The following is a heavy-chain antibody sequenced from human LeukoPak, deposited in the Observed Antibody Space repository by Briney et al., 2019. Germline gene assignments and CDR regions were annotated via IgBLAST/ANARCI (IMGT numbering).Heavy chain of an antibody. CDR3: AGLVGRYSSGLYYYYFDY. V-gene: IGHV4-4*02. D-gene: IGHD3-22*01. Sequence: PSGTLSLTCTVSGDSINSLDLWSWVRQPPGKGLEWIGEMYLSGTTHSNPSVKSRVTISIDKSKNQFFMNLSSVTAADTAVYYCAGLVGRYSSGLYYYYFDYWGQGTLVTVSS. CDR1: GDSINSLDL. CDR2: MYLSGTT. J-gene: IGHJ4*02.